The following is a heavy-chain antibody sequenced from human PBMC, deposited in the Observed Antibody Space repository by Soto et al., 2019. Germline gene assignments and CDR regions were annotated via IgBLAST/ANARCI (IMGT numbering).Heavy chain of an antibody. CDR1: GFTFSSYG. CDR3: ARDPHGDPSYYYYYGMAV. V-gene: IGHV3-33*01. D-gene: IGHD4-17*01. CDR2: IGYDGSNK. Sequence: QVQLVESGGGVVQPGRSLRLSCAASGFTFSSYGMHWVRQAPGKGLEWVAVIGYDGSNKYYADSVQGRCTISRDNAKKQLYLQMSCLRAEDMAVYYCARDPHGDPSYYYYYGMAVWGQGTTFSVSS. J-gene: IGHJ6*01.